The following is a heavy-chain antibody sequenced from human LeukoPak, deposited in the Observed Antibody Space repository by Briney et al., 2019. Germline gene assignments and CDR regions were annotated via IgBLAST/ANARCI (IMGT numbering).Heavy chain of an antibody. V-gene: IGHV4-34*01. CDR3: ARSLRRPRPSWFDP. Sequence: PSETLSLTCAVYGGSFSGYYWSWIRQPPGKGLEWIGEINHSGSTNYNPSLKSRVTISVDTSKNQFSLKLSSVTAADTAVYYCARSLRRPRPSWFDPWGQGTLVTVSS. CDR2: INHSGST. CDR1: GGSFSGYY. D-gene: IGHD5/OR15-5a*01. J-gene: IGHJ5*02.